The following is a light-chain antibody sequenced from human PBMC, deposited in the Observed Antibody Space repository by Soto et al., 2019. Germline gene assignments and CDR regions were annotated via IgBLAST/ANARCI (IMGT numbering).Light chain of an antibody. V-gene: IGKV1D-8*01. CDR1: QGISSY. J-gene: IGKJ3*01. CDR2: AAS. Sequence: IQMTQSPSSLSASVGDRVTITCLTSQGISSYLAWYQQKPGKAPELLIYAASTLQSGVPSRFSGSGSGTDFTLTISCLQSEDFATYYCQQYYSFPPTFGPGTKVD. CDR3: QQYYSFPPT.